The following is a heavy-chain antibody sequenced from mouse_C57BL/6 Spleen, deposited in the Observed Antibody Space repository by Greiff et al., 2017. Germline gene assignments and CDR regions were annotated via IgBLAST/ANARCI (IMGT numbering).Heavy chain of an antibody. CDR3: TRGVAVGYYFDY. CDR1: GFTFSSYA. CDR2: ISSGGDYI. J-gene: IGHJ2*01. Sequence: EVMLVESGEGLVKPGGSLKLSCAASGFTFSSYAMSWVRQTPEKRLEWVAYISSGGDYIYYADTVKGRFTISRDNARNTLYLQMSSLKSETTAMYCCTRGVAVGYYFDYWGQGTTLTVSS. V-gene: IGHV5-9-1*02. D-gene: IGHD1-1*01.